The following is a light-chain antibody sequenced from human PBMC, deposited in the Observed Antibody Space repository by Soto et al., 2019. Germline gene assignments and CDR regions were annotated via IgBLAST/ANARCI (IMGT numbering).Light chain of an antibody. Sequence: TPGEPASISCRSSQSLLHSNGKIFFAWYLQKPGQSPQVLIYVGSNRATGVPDRFSVSVSGTDFTRNICGVSAEHLDRSYCLHSSRSSGTFDRGTKVDIK. J-gene: IGKJ2*02. CDR1: QSLLHSNGKIF. V-gene: IGKV2-28*01. CDR2: VGS. CDR3: LHSSRSSGT.